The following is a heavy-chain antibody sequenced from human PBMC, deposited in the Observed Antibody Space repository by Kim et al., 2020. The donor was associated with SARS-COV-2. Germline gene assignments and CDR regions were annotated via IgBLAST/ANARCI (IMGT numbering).Heavy chain of an antibody. J-gene: IGHJ2*01. D-gene: IGHD3-3*01. Sequence: SETLSLTCAVYGGSFSGYYWSWIRQPPGKGLEWIGEINHSGSTNYNPSLKSRVTISVDTSKNQFSLKLSSVTAADTAVYYCARGGFPVFGVVIKPRIWYFDLWGRGTLVTVSS. CDR2: INHSGST. V-gene: IGHV4-34*01. CDR3: ARGGFPVFGVVIKPRIWYFDL. CDR1: GGSFSGYY.